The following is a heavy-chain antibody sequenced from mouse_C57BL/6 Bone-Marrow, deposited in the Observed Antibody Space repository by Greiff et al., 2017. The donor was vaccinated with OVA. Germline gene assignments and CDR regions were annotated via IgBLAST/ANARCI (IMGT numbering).Heavy chain of an antibody. CDR3: TRDGYYAMDY. V-gene: IGHV5-9-1*02. Sequence: EVMLVESGEGLVKPGGSLKLSCAASGFTFSSYAMSWVRQTPEKRLEWVAYISSGGDYIYYADTVKGRFTISRDNARNPLYLQMSSMKSENTAMYYCTRDGYYAMDYWGQGTSVTVSS. J-gene: IGHJ4*01. CDR2: ISSGGDYI. D-gene: IGHD2-3*01. CDR1: GFTFSSYA.